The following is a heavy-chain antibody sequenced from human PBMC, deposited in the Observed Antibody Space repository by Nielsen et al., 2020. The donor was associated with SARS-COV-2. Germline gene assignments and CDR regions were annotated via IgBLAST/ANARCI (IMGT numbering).Heavy chain of an antibody. CDR3: HNIHDRAALQDRYYYYYYGMDV. J-gene: IGHJ6*02. V-gene: IGHV3-23*01. D-gene: IGHD3-16*02. CDR1: GFTFSSYA. Sequence: GESLKISCAASGFTFSSYAMSWVRQAPGKGLEWVSAISGSGGSTYYADSVKGRFTISRDNSKNTLYLQMNSLRAEDTAVYYCHNIHDRAALQDRYYYYYYGMDVWGQGTTVTVSS. CDR2: ISGSGGST.